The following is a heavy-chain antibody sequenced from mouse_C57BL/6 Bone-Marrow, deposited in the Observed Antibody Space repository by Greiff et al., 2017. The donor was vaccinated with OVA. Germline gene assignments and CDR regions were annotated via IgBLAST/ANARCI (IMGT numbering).Heavy chain of an antibody. V-gene: IGHV14-4*01. D-gene: IGHD2-3*01. Sequence: EVKLQESGAELVRPGASVKLSCTASGFNIKDDYMHWVKQRPEQGLEWIGWIDPENGDTEYASKFQGKATITADTSSNTAYLQLSSLTSEDTAVYYCMVTTYYAMDYWGQGTSVTVSS. J-gene: IGHJ4*01. CDR3: MVTTYYAMDY. CDR1: GFNIKDDY. CDR2: IDPENGDT.